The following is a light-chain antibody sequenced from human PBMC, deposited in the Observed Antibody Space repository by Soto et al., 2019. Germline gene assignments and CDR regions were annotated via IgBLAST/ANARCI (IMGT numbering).Light chain of an antibody. CDR3: CSYTSSTIYV. CDR1: SSDVGGYNY. J-gene: IGLJ1*01. V-gene: IGLV2-14*03. Sequence: QSALTQPASVSGSPGQSITISCTGTSSDVGGYNYFSWYQQHPGKAPKLMIYDVGNRPSGVSNRFSGSKSGNTASLTISGLQAEDEADYYCCSYTSSTIYVFGTGTKLTVL. CDR2: DVG.